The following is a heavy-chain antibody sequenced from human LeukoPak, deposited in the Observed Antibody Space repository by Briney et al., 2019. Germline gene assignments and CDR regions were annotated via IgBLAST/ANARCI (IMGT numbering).Heavy chain of an antibody. V-gene: IGHV3-74*01. CDR3: ARDRGIAAAGTSYYYYGMDV. J-gene: IGHJ6*02. D-gene: IGHD6-13*01. Sequence: GGSLRLSCAASGFTFSSYWMHWVRQAPGKVLVWVSRINSDGSSTSYADSVKGRFTISRDNAKNTLYLQMNSLRAEDTAVYYCARDRGIAAAGTSYYYYGMDVWGQGTTVTVSS. CDR2: INSDGSST. CDR1: GFTFSSYW.